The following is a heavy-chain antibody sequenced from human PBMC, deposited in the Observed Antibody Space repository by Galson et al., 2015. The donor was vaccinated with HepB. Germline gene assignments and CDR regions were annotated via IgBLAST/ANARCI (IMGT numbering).Heavy chain of an antibody. D-gene: IGHD3-16*01. CDR3: ARGRRRQRAQVGDYSPAAKTFDP. Sequence: ETLSLTCAVYGGSFSGYYWSWIRQPPGKGLEWIGEINHSGSTNYNPSLKSRVTISVDTSKNQFSLKLSSVTAAGTAVYYCARGRRRQRAQVGDYSPAAKTFDPWGQGTLVTVSS. J-gene: IGHJ5*02. V-gene: IGHV4-34*01. CDR1: GGSFSGYY. CDR2: INHSGST.